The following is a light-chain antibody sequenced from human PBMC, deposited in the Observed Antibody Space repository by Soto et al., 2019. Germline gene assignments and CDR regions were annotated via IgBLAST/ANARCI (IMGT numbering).Light chain of an antibody. V-gene: IGKV3-20*01. J-gene: IGKJ1*01. CDR1: QSLSSSY. CDR3: RQYGGSRWT. CDR2: DAS. Sequence: LTQFLGTLSFSPGERAPLSCRASQSLSSSYLAWYQQKPGQAPRLLIYDASSRATGIPDRFSGSGSGTDFTLTISRLEPEDFAVYYCRQYGGSRWTFGQGTKVDIK.